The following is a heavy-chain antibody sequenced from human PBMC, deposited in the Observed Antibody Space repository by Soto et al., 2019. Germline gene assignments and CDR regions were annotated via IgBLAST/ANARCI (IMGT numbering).Heavy chain of an antibody. V-gene: IGHV3-30*18. Sequence: QVQLVESGGVVVQPGRSLRLSCAASGLTFSAAGMHWVRQAPGKGRVRVAFIANDGRSDSYADSVKGRFTISRDNSQNRLYLQMNGLRAEDTAVYYCAKDKRRTAIDYWGQGTLVSVSS. CDR2: IANDGRSD. CDR3: AKDKRRTAIDY. J-gene: IGHJ4*02. CDR1: GLTFSAAG.